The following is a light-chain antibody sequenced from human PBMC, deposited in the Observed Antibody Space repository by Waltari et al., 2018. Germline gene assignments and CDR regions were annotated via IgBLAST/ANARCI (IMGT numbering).Light chain of an antibody. CDR3: QSYVTSLNVV. Sequence: SVLPQPPSFYGAPRQMVTIPFPVSGSTIGSGYGITWYQHLPGTAPKLLISANTNRPSGVPDRFSASKSGTSASLVITGLQAEDEADYYCQSYVTSLNVVFGGGTKLTVL. CDR1: GSTIGSGYG. CDR2: ANT. V-gene: IGLV1-40*01. J-gene: IGLJ2*01.